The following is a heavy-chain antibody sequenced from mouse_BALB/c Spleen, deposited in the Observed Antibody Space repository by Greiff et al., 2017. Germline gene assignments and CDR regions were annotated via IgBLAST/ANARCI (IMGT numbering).Heavy chain of an antibody. J-gene: IGHJ2*01. V-gene: IGHV2-2*02. CDR3: ARNHYGYERLDY. Sequence: QVQLQQSGPGLVQPSQSLSITCTVSGFSLTSYGVHWVRQSPGKGLEWLGVIWSGGSTDYNAAFISRLSISKDNSKSQVFFKMNSLQANDTAIYYCARNHYGYERLDYWGQGTTLTVSS. CDR1: GFSLTSYG. CDR2: IWSGGST. D-gene: IGHD1-2*01.